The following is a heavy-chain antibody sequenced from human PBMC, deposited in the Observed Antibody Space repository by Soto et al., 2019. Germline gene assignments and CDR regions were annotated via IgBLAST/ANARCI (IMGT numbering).Heavy chain of an antibody. D-gene: IGHD2-15*01. CDR3: ARKSGRDCHSGGGCFSLDV. CDR1: GETLNSNP. V-gene: IGHV1-69*01. CDR2: LVPLSDRT. J-gene: IGHJ4*02. Sequence: QVQLVQSGAEVKKPGSSLKVSCKVFGETLNSNPIGWVRQAPGQGLEWVGGLVPLSDRTNYAQELQGRLTVTADGSTSTVYMELSNLKSEDTAVYYCARKSGRDCHSGGGCFSLDVWGQGSLITVSS.